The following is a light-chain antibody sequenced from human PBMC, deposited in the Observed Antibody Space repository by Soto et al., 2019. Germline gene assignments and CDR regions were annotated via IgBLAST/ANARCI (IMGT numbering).Light chain of an antibody. J-gene: IGKJ5*01. CDR2: KAS. CDR1: QTISSW. CDR3: QHYNSYPLT. V-gene: IGKV1-5*03. Sequence: DIQMTQSPSTLSGSVGDRVTITCRVSQTISSWLAWYQQKPGKAPKLLIYKASTLKSGVPSRFSGSGSGTEFTLTISSLQPDDFATYYCQHYNSYPLTFGQGTRLEIK.